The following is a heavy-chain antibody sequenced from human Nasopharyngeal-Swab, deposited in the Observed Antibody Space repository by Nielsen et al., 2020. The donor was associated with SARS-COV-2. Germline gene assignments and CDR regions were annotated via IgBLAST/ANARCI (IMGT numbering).Heavy chain of an antibody. J-gene: IGHJ4*02. Sequence: SLCLSCAVSGFSFDDYAMHWVRQAPGKGLEWVSGISWNSGSIGYADSVKGRFTISRDNAKNSLYLQMNSLRAKDTALYYCAKDIGSYGDYVFDYWGQGTLVTVSS. CDR2: ISWNSGSI. CDR3: AKDIGSYGDYVFDY. V-gene: IGHV3-9*01. D-gene: IGHD4-17*01. CDR1: GFSFDDYA.